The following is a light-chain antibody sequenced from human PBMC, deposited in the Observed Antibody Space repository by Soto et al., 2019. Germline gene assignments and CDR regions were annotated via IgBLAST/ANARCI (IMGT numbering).Light chain of an antibody. Sequence: EIVLTQSPGTLSLSPGESATLSCRASQSVGRNYLAWFQHKPDQAPRLLIYGASARATGIPARFSGSGSGTEFTLTISSLESEDSAVYYCQQYSSWPPWTFGQGTKVEIK. CDR2: GAS. V-gene: IGKV3-20*01. J-gene: IGKJ1*01. CDR3: QQYSSWPPWT. CDR1: QSVGRNY.